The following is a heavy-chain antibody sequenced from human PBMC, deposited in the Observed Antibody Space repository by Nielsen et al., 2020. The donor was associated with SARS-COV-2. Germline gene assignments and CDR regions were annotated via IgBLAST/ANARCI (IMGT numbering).Heavy chain of an antibody. CDR2: IYSGGST. D-gene: IGHD2-15*01. CDR1: GFTVSSNY. J-gene: IGHJ6*02. V-gene: IGHV3-66*01. CDR3: ARGEDYSTMDV. Sequence: GGSLRLSCAASGFTVSSNYMSWVRQAPGKGLEWVSVIYSGGSTYYADSVKGRFTISRDNSKNTLYLQMNSLRAEDTAVYYCARGEDYSTMDVWGQGTTVTVSS.